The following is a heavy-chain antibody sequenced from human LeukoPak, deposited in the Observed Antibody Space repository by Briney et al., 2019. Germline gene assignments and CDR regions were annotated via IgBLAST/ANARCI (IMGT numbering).Heavy chain of an antibody. J-gene: IGHJ4*02. CDR2: INHSGST. CDR1: GGSFSGYY. V-gene: IGHV4-34*01. CDR3: ARGAAGFDY. Sequence: SETLSLTCAVYGGSFSGYYWSWIRQPPGEGLEWIGEINHSGSTNYNPSLKSRVTISVDTSKNQFSLKLSSVTAADTAVYYCARGAAGFDYWGQGTLVTVSS. D-gene: IGHD6-13*01.